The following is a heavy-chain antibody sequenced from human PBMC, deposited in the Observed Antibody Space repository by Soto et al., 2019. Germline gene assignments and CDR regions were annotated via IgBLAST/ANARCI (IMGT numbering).Heavy chain of an antibody. CDR1: GGTFSSYA. D-gene: IGHD4-17*01. J-gene: IGHJ6*02. Sequence: VASVKVSCKASGGTFSSYAISWVRQAPGQGLEWMGGIIPIFGTANYAQKFQGRVTITADESTSTAYMELSSLRSEDTAVYYCARSDTVTTVIWGYGMDVWGQGTTVTVSS. CDR3: ARSDTVTTVIWGYGMDV. V-gene: IGHV1-69*13. CDR2: IIPIFGTA.